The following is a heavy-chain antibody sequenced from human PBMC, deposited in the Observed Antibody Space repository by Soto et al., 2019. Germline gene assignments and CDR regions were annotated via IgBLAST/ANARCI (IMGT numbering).Heavy chain of an antibody. CDR3: AKDRSENFWVYYYAMDV. Sequence: RGSLRLSCEASGFNFGAYAMSWVRQAPGKGLEWVSGISGSSSGTYYTDSVKGRFTISRDNSKNTVYLQMNSLRGEDTAVYYCAKDRSENFWVYYYAMDVWGQGTAVTVSS. V-gene: IGHV3-23*01. CDR2: ISGSSSGT. J-gene: IGHJ6*02. D-gene: IGHD6-19*01. CDR1: GFNFGAYA.